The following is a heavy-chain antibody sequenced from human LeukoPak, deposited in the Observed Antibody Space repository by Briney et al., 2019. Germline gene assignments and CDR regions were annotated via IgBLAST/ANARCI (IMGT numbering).Heavy chain of an antibody. CDR3: ARDGENYYGSGSYADY. J-gene: IGHJ4*02. CDR2: ISYDGSNK. V-gene: IGHV3-30*04. CDR1: GFTFSSYA. D-gene: IGHD3-10*01. Sequence: GGSLRLACAASGFTFSSYAMHWVRQAPGKGLEWVAVISYDGSNKYYADSVKGRFTISRDNSKNTLYLQMNSLRAEDTAVYYCARDGENYYGSGSYADYWGQGTLVTVSS.